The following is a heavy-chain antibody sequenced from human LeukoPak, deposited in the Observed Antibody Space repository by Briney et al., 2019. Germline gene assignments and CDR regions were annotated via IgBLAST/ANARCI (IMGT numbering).Heavy chain of an antibody. CDR3: ARSRVLWFGDSYYYYMDV. CDR1: GGSFSGYY. D-gene: IGHD3-10*01. V-gene: IGHV4-59*01. Sequence: SETLSLTCAVYGGSFSGYYWSWIRQPPGKGLEWIGYIYYSGSTNYNPSLKSRVTISVDTSKNQFSLKLSSVTAADTAVYYCARSRVLWFGDSYYYYMDVWGKGTTVTISS. CDR2: IYYSGST. J-gene: IGHJ6*03.